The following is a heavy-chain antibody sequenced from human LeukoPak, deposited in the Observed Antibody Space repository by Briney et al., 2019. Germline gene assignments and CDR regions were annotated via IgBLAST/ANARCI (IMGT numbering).Heavy chain of an antibody. CDR2: VNPKNGDT. V-gene: IGHV1-2*02. J-gene: IGHJ4*02. CDR1: GYTFTGFY. CDR3: ARDGGEI. Sequence: ASVKVSCKASGYTFTGFYMHWLRQAPGQGLRWMGWVNPKNGDTTYAQKFQGRVTMTRDTSISAAYMELRSLRSDDTAVYYCARDGGEIWGQGTLVTVSS. D-gene: IGHD5-24*01.